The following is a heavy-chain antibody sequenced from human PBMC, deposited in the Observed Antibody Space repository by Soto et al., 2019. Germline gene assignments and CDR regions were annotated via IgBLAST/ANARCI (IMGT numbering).Heavy chain of an antibody. J-gene: IGHJ6*02. CDR3: ARGGGAAASSYYYGMDV. CDR1: GFTFSSYW. V-gene: IGHV3-74*01. CDR2: INSDGSST. Sequence: PGGSLRLSCAASGFTFSSYWMHWVRQAPGKGLVWVSRINSDGSSTSYADSVKGRFTISRDNAKNTLYLQMNSLRAEDTAVYYCARGGGAAASSYYYGMDVWGQGTTVNVSS. D-gene: IGHD6-13*01.